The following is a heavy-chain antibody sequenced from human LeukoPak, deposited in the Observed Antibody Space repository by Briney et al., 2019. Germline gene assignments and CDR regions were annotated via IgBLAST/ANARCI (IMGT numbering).Heavy chain of an antibody. CDR1: GFTFTSYY. D-gene: IGHD3-22*01. CDR3: ARLSTYDTGGYYRHFDY. CDR2: IKQDGSEK. V-gene: IGHV3-7*01. Sequence: QPGGSLRLSCVASGFTFTSYYMSWVRQAPGKGLEWVTNIKQDGSEKYFVDSVKGRFTISRDNAKSSLYLQMNSLRAEDTAVYYCARLSTYDTGGYYRHFDYWGQGALVTVSS. J-gene: IGHJ4*02.